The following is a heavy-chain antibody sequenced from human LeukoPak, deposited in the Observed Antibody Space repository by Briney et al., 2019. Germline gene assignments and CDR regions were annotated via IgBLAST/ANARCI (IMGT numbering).Heavy chain of an antibody. V-gene: IGHV3-7*01. Sequence: GGSLRLSCAASGFTFDDYGMSWVRQAPGKGLEWVANIKQDGSEKYYVDSVKGRFTISRDNAKNSLYLQMNSLRAEDTAVYYCARDLGYYGSGSTDYWGQGTLVTVSS. D-gene: IGHD3-10*01. J-gene: IGHJ4*02. CDR2: IKQDGSEK. CDR3: ARDLGYYGSGSTDY. CDR1: GFTFDDYG.